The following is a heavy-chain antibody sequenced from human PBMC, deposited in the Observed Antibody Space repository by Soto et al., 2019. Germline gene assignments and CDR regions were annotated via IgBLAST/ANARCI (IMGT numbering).Heavy chain of an antibody. V-gene: IGHV5-51*01. J-gene: IGHJ5*02. D-gene: IGHD3-9*01. CDR2: VNPADSDT. CDR3: VRPDSTGYYNH. CDR1: GYSFTNYW. Sequence: GESLKISCKGSGYSFTNYWIGWVRQMPGKGLEWMGIVNPADSDTRYSPSFQGQVTVSVDKSISTAYLQRGSLKASDTAMYYCVRPDSTGYYNHWGQGTPVTVSS.